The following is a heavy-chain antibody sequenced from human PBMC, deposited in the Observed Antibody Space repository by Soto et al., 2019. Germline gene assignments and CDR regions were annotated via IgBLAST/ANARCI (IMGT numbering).Heavy chain of an antibody. J-gene: IGHJ4*02. V-gene: IGHV3-30-3*01. D-gene: IGHD6-6*01. CDR1: GFTFSNYA. CDR3: ARDPLALRPEDYYFDY. CDR2: ISYHGLTT. Sequence: QVQLVESGGGVVQPGRSLRLSSAASGFTFSNYAMHWVRQAPGEGLEWVAVISYHGLTTIYADSVKGRFTISRDNSKYMLHLQMNSLRAEDTAVYYCARDPLALRPEDYYFDYWGQGTLVTVSS.